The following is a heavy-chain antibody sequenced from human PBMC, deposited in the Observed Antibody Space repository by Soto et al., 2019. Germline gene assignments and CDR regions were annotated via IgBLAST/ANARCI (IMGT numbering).Heavy chain of an antibody. Sequence: EVQLLESGGGLVRPGGSLRLSCAASGCTFSSYAMHWVRQAPGKGLEWVSTISGSGGSTYYADSVKGRFTISRDNSKNTLYLQMNSLRAADTAVYYCAKGEGTNAGMFDLWGQGTLVTVSS. CDR1: GCTFSSYA. CDR3: AKGEGTNAGMFDL. D-gene: IGHD1-7*01. J-gene: IGHJ5*02. V-gene: IGHV3-23*01. CDR2: ISGSGGST.